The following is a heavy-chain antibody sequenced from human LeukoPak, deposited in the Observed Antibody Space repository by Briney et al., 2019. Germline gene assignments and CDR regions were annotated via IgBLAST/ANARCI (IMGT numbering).Heavy chain of an antibody. J-gene: IGHJ4*02. D-gene: IGHD3-10*01. CDR2: MNPNSGNT. CDR1: GYTFTSYD. V-gene: IGHV1-8*01. CDR3: ARSITMVRGVNLPSY. Sequence: ASVKVSCKASGYTFTSYDINWVRQATGQGLEWMGWMNPNSGNTGYAQKFQGRVTMTRNTSISTAYMELSSLRSEDTAVYYCARSITMVRGVNLPSYWGQGTLATVSS.